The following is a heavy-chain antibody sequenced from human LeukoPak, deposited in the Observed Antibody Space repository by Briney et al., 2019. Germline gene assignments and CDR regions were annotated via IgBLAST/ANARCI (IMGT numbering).Heavy chain of an antibody. CDR2: IYYSGST. D-gene: IGHD5-18*01. CDR1: GGSLSSDDYY. J-gene: IGHJ4*02. V-gene: IGHV4-30-4*01. CDR3: ARDVCGYSYGKKYYFDY. Sequence: PSETLSLTCTVSGGSLSSDDYYWSWLRQPPGTGLEWIGYIYYSGSTYYNPSLKSRVTISVDTSENQFSLKLSSVTAADTAVYYCARDVCGYSYGKKYYFDYWGQGTLVTVSS.